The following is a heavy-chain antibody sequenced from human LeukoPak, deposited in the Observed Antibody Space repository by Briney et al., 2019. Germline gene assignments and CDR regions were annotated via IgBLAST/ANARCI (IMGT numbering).Heavy chain of an antibody. CDR1: GFTFSDYY. D-gene: IGHD5-18*01. J-gene: IGHJ4*02. V-gene: IGHV3-11*04. Sequence: GGSLRLSCAACGFTFSDYYMSWLRQAPGEGVEWVSYISSSGSTIYYADSVKGRFTISRDNAKNSLYLQMNSLRAEDTAVYYCTRGYSYGYIDYWGQGTLVTVSS. CDR2: ISSSGSTI. CDR3: TRGYSYGYIDY.